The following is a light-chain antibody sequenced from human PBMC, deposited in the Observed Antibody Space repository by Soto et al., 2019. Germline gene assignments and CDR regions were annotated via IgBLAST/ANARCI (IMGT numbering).Light chain of an antibody. CDR3: QQYNSYPWT. CDR1: QSISSW. V-gene: IGKV1-5*01. CDR2: DAS. Sequence: IQMTQSPSTLSASVGDRVTITCRASQSISSWVAWYQQKPGKAPKLLIYDASSLESGVPSRFSGSGSGTEFPLTISSLQPDDFATFYCQQYNSYPWTFGKGTQVEIK. J-gene: IGKJ1*01.